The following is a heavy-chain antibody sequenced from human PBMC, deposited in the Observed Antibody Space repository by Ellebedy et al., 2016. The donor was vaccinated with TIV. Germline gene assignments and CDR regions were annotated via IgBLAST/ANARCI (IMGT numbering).Heavy chain of an antibody. CDR3: ARERGYSGYDRGYY. D-gene: IGHD5-12*01. V-gene: IGHV3-66*01. CDR2: IYSGGST. Sequence: PSETLSLTCAASGFTVSSNYMSWVRQAPGKGLEWVSVIYSGGSTYYADSVKGRFIISRDNSKNTLYLQMNSLRAEDTAVYYCARERGYSGYDRGYYWGQGTLVTVSS. J-gene: IGHJ4*02. CDR1: GFTVSSNY.